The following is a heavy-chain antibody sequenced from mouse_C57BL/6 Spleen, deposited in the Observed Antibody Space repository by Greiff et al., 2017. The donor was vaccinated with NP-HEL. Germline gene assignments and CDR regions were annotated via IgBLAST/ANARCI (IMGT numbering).Heavy chain of an antibody. V-gene: IGHV10-1*01. J-gene: IGHJ1*03. CDR3: VRLGDGASIWYFDV. Sequence: EVQVVESGGGLVQPKGSLKLSCAASGFSFNTYAMNWVRQAPGKGVEWVARIRSKSNNYATYYADSVKDRFTISRDDSESMLYLQMNNLKTEDTAMYYCVRLGDGASIWYFDVWGTGTTVTVSS. D-gene: IGHD1-1*01. CDR2: IRSKSNNYAT. CDR1: GFSFNTYA.